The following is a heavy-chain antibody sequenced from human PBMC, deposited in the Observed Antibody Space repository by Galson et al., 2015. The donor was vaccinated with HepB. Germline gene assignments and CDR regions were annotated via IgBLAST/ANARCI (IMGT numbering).Heavy chain of an antibody. D-gene: IGHD3-10*01. CDR1: DYTFTSYG. CDR3: ARDAGFGESWGYFDY. CDR2: ISAYNGNT. Sequence: SVKVSCKASDYTFTSYGITWVRQAPGQGLEWMGWISAYNGNTNYAKKLQGRVIMTTDTSTSTAYMELRSLRSDDTAVYYCARDAGFGESWGYFDYWGQGTLVTVSS. J-gene: IGHJ4*02. V-gene: IGHV1-18*01.